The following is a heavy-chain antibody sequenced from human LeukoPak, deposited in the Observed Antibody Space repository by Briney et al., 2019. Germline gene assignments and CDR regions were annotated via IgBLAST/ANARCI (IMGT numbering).Heavy chain of an antibody. D-gene: IGHD2-21*02. CDR1: GFTFSSYP. Sequence: PGGSLRLSCSASGFTFSSYPMHWVRQAPGKGLEYVSAISSNGGSTYYADSVKGRFTISRDNSKNTLYLQMSSLRAEDTAVYYCVRSKASMTYDAFDIWGQGTMVTVSS. V-gene: IGHV3-64D*09. CDR2: ISSNGGST. CDR3: VRSKASMTYDAFDI. J-gene: IGHJ3*02.